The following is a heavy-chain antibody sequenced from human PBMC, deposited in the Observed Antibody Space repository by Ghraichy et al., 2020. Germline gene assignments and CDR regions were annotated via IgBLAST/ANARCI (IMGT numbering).Heavy chain of an antibody. J-gene: IGHJ6*02. V-gene: IGHV3-48*02. Sequence: SCVGSGFTFSSYSMNWVRQSPGKGLEWVSYITSSSSFRSYADSVKGRFTISRDNAHNSLYLQMNSLREEDTAVYFCARGSTVVRFFYYDGMDVWGQGTTVTVSS. CDR3: ARGSTVVRFFYYDGMDV. CDR1: GFTFSSYS. D-gene: IGHD4-23*01. CDR2: ITSSSSFR.